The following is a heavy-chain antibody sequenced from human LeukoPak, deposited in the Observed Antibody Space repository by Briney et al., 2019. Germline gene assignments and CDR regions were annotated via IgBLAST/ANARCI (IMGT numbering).Heavy chain of an antibody. CDR2: INHSGST. J-gene: IGHJ4*02. Sequence: PSETLSLTCAVYGGSFSGYYWSWIRQPPGKGLEWIGKINHSGSTNYRPSLKSRVTISIDTSKNQFSLKLKSMTAADTAVYYCARGGGARDGYNYEGPFYFDYWGQGTLVTVSS. CDR1: GGSFSGYY. CDR3: ARGGGARDGYNYEGPFYFDY. V-gene: IGHV4-34*01. D-gene: IGHD5-24*01.